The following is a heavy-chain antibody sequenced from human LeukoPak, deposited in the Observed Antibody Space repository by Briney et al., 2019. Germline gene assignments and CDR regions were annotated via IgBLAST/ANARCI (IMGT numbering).Heavy chain of an antibody. J-gene: IGHJ4*02. D-gene: IGHD3-9*01. CDR1: GGSISSSSYY. Sequence: SETLSLTCTVSGGSISSSSYYWGWIRQPPGKGLEWIGSIYYSGSTYYNPSLKSRVTISVDTSKNQFSLKLSSVTAADTAVYYCARGGYDILTGYQDYWGQGTLVTGSS. V-gene: IGHV4-39*07. CDR2: IYYSGST. CDR3: ARGGYDILTGYQDY.